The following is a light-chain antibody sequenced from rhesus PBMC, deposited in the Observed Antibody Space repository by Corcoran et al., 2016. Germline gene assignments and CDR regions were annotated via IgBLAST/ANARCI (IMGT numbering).Light chain of an antibody. J-gene: IGKJ4*01. V-gene: IGKV1-28*01. CDR1: QGISSY. CDR3: LQHNSYPLT. CDR2: AAS. Sequence: DIQMTQSPSSLSASVGDTVTITCRASQGISSYLNWFQQNPGKAPKLLIYAASSLESGVPSRFRGSGFGTEFTLTISSLQPEDFAAYYCLQHNSYPLTFGGGTKVEIK.